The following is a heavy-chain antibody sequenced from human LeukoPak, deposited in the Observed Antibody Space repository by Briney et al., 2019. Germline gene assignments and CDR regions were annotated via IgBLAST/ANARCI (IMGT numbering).Heavy chain of an antibody. CDR1: GGSFSGYY. Sequence: SETLSLTCAVYGGSFSGYYWSWIRQPPGKGLEWIGEINHSGSTNYNPSLKSRVTISVDTSKNQFSLKLSSVTAADTAVYYCARDKGEYYDSSGYLDYWGQGTLVTVSS. J-gene: IGHJ4*02. V-gene: IGHV4-34*01. CDR3: ARDKGEYYDSSGYLDY. D-gene: IGHD3-22*01. CDR2: INHSGST.